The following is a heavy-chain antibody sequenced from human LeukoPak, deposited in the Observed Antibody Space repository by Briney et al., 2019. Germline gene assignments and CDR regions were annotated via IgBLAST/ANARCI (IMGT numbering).Heavy chain of an antibody. D-gene: IGHD2-2*01. Sequence: SETLSLTCAVYGGSFSSYYWSWIRQPPGKGLEWIGYIYYSGSTNYNPSLKSRVTISVDTSKNQFSLKLSSVTAADTAVYYCAGSSTSRRAYYYGMDVWGQGTTVTVSS. CDR3: AGSSTSRRAYYYGMDV. V-gene: IGHV4-59*01. CDR1: GGSFSSYY. J-gene: IGHJ6*02. CDR2: IYYSGST.